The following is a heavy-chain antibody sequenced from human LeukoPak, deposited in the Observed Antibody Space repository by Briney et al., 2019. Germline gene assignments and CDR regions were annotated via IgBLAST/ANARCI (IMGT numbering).Heavy chain of an antibody. CDR1: GFTFSSYE. J-gene: IGHJ4*02. V-gene: IGHV3-48*03. CDR2: ISSSGSTI. D-gene: IGHD3-10*01. CDR3: ARARGIDLESRGLDY. Sequence: GGSLRLSCAASGFTFSSYEMNWVRQAPGKGLEWVSYISSSGSTICYADSVKGRFTISRDNAKNSLYLQMNSLRAEDTAVYYCARARGIDLESRGLDYWGRGTLVTVSS.